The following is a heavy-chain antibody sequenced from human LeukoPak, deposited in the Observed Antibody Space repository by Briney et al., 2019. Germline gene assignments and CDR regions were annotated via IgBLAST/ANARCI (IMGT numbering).Heavy chain of an antibody. CDR2: IYYSGST. Sequence: SETLSLTCTVSGGSISSYYWSWIRQPPGKGLEWIGYIYYSGSTNYNPSLKSRATISVDTSKNQFSLKLSSVTAADTAVYYCARGEYSYGRPFDYWGQGTLVTVSS. CDR3: ARGEYSYGRPFDY. J-gene: IGHJ4*02. CDR1: GGSISSYY. V-gene: IGHV4-59*01. D-gene: IGHD5-18*01.